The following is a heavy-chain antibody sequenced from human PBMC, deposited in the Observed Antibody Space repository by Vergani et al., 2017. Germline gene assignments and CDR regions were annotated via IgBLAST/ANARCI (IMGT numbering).Heavy chain of an antibody. CDR3: AKARDPNCKGGNCYSYYYGLDL. D-gene: IGHD2-21*01. Sequence: QVQLVESGGGVVQPGGSLRLSCAASGFTFSSYGMHWVRQAPGKGLEWVAFIRYDGSNKYYADSVKGRFTISRDNSKNTLYLQMNSLRAEDTAIYYCAKARDPNCKGGNCYSYYYGLDLWGQGTTVTVSS. J-gene: IGHJ6*02. CDR2: IRYDGSNK. CDR1: GFTFSSYG. V-gene: IGHV3-30*02.